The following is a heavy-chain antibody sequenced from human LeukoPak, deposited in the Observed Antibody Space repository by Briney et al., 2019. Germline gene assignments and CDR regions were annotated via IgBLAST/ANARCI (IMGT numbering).Heavy chain of an antibody. CDR2: IYYSGST. J-gene: IGHJ4*02. CDR3: AKGGESYFDY. Sequence: PSETLSLTCTVSGGSISSSSYYWSWIRQPPGKGLEWIGYIYYSGSTNYNPSLKSRVTISVDTSKNQFSLKLSSVTAADTAVYYCAKGGESYFDYWGQGTLVTVSS. CDR1: GGSISSSSYY. D-gene: IGHD2-21*01. V-gene: IGHV4-61*01.